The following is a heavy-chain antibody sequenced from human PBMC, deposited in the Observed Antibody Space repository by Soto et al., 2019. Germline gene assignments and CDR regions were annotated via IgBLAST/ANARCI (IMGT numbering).Heavy chain of an antibody. V-gene: IGHV4-59*01. Sequence: SETLSLTCTVSGGSISSYYWSWIRQPPGKGLEWIGYIYYSGSTNYNPSLKSRVTISVDTSKSQFSLKLSSVTAADTAVYYCARGTPGSSQPSIDYWGQGTLVTVS. CDR1: GGSISSYY. CDR3: ARGTPGSSQPSIDY. J-gene: IGHJ4*02. CDR2: IYYSGST. D-gene: IGHD6-13*01.